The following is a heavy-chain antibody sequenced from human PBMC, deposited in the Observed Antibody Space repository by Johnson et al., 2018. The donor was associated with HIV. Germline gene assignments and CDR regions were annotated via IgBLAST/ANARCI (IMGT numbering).Heavy chain of an antibody. CDR1: GFTVSSNY. J-gene: IGHJ3*02. D-gene: IGHD6-13*01. V-gene: IGHV3-33*06. CDR3: AKAVAGGCDAFDI. Sequence: QVQLVESGGGLIQPGGSLRLSCAASGFTVSSNYMSWVRQAPGKGLEWVAVIWYAGSNKYYADSVKGRFTISRDNSKNTLYLQLNGLRAEDTALDYCAKAVAGGCDAFDIWGQGTMVTVSS. CDR2: IWYAGSNK.